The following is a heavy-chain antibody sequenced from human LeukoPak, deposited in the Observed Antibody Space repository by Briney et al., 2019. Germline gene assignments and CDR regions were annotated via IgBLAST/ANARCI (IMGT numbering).Heavy chain of an antibody. J-gene: IGHJ4*02. CDR1: GYIFSDYY. CDR3: ARGRGIAAPGPRSLFDY. D-gene: IGHD6-13*01. Sequence: GASVKVPCKASGYIFSDYYMHWVRQAPGQGLEWMGIIDPSGGSTSYAQTFQGRVTMTRDTSTSTFYMELSSLRSEDTAVYYCARGRGIAAPGPRSLFDYWGQGTLVTVSS. V-gene: IGHV1-46*01. CDR2: IDPSGGST.